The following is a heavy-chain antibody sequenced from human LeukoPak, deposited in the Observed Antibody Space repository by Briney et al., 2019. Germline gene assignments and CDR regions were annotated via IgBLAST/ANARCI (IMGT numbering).Heavy chain of an antibody. Sequence: ASVKVSCKASGYTFITYGITWVRQAPGQGLEWMGWTNAYNGNTNYTQKFRGRITMTTDTSTTTAYLGLRSLRSDDTAVYYCARVGQWLVNGGFDYWGQGTPVTVSS. V-gene: IGHV1-18*01. J-gene: IGHJ4*02. CDR3: ARVGQWLVNGGFDY. D-gene: IGHD6-19*01. CDR2: TNAYNGNT. CDR1: GYTFITYG.